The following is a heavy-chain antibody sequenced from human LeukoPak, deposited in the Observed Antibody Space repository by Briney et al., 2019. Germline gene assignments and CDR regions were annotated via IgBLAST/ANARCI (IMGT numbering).Heavy chain of an antibody. D-gene: IGHD3-10*01. CDR2: IWYDGSNK. Sequence: GRSPRLSCAASGFTFSSYGMHWVRQAPGKGLEWVAVIWYDGSNKYYADSVKGRFTISRDNSKNTLYLQMNSLRAEDTAVYYCAREKLWFGELSLVRNYGMDVWGQGTTVTVSS. V-gene: IGHV3-33*01. J-gene: IGHJ6*02. CDR3: AREKLWFGELSLVRNYGMDV. CDR1: GFTFSSYG.